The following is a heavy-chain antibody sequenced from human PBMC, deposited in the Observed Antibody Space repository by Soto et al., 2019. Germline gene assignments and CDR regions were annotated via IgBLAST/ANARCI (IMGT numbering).Heavy chain of an antibody. J-gene: IGHJ4*02. CDR1: GFTFNSYS. Sequence: EVQLVETGGGLVKPGGSLRLSCAASGFTFNSYSMNWVRQAPGKGLEWVSSISSSSSYIYYADSVKGRFTISRDNAKNSLYLQMNSLRAEDTAVYYCARSGSTVTSDVDYWGQGTLVTVSS. D-gene: IGHD4-17*01. CDR2: ISSSSSYI. V-gene: IGHV3-21*01. CDR3: ARSGSTVTSDVDY.